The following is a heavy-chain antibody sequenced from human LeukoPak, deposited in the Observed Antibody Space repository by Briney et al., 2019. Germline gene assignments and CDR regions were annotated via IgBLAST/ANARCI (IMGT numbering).Heavy chain of an antibody. J-gene: IGHJ4*02. CDR2: INDCGST. D-gene: IGHD3-22*01. CDR1: GVTFSGYY. CDR3: ARADVGEYYYDSSGYYPLRYFDY. V-gene: IGHV4-34*01. Sequence: SESLTLTCAAYGVTFSGYYWSWIRQPPGKGLEWIGEINDCGSTNYNPSLKSRVTISADTSKNQFSLKLSTVTAADTAVYYCARADVGEYYYDSSGYYPLRYFDYWGQGTLVTVSS.